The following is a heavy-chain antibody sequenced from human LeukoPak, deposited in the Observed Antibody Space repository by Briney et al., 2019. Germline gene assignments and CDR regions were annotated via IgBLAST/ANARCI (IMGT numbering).Heavy chain of an antibody. CDR2: IYYSGST. V-gene: IGHV4-59*01. CDR1: GGSISSYY. CDR3: ARVNYDSSGYYPYYYYYYYMDV. Sequence: SETLSLTCTVSGGSISSYYRSWIRQPPGKGLEWIGYIYYSGSTNYNPSLKSRVTISVDTSKNQFSLKLSSVTAADTAVYYCARVNYDSSGYYPYYYYYYYMDVWGKGTTVTVSS. J-gene: IGHJ6*03. D-gene: IGHD3-22*01.